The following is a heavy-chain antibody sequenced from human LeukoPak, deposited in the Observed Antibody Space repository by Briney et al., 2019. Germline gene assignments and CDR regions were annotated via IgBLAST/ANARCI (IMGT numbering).Heavy chain of an antibody. CDR1: GYTFTSYG. CDR2: ISAYNGNT. Sequence: ASVKVSCKTSGYTFTSYGISWVRQAPGQGLEWMGWISAYNGNTNYAQNLQGRVTMTTDTSTSTAYMELRSLRSDDTAVYYCARAIRYFDWLPLGGDYYMDVWGKGTTVTISS. CDR3: ARAIRYFDWLPLGGDYYMDV. V-gene: IGHV1-18*01. D-gene: IGHD3-9*01. J-gene: IGHJ6*03.